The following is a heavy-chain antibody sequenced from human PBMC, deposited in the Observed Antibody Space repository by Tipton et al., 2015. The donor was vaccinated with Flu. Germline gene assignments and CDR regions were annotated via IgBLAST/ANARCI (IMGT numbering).Heavy chain of an antibody. CDR1: GGSISSYY. CDR3: AGDSGIVVVNIGYYYYGMDV. D-gene: IGHD2-15*01. V-gene: IGHV4-4*07. J-gene: IGHJ6*02. Sequence: TLSLTCTVSGGSISSYYWSWIRQPAGKGLEWIGSIYTSGSTNYNPSLKSRVTMSVDTSKNQFSLKLSSVTGADTAVYYCAGDSGIVVVNIGYYYYGMDVWGQGTTVTVSS. CDR2: IYTSGST.